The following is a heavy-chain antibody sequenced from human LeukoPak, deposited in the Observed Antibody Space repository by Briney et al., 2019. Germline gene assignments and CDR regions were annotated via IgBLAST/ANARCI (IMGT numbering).Heavy chain of an antibody. J-gene: IGHJ4*02. CDR1: GFTFSSYA. CDR2: ISGSGGST. Sequence: PGGSLRLSCAASGFTFSSYAISWVRQAPGKGLEWVSAISGSGGSTYYADSVKGRFTISRDNSKNTLYLQMNSLRAEDTAVYYCAKGPKDIVVVPAAIYPDYWGQGTLVTVSS. D-gene: IGHD2-2*01. V-gene: IGHV3-23*01. CDR3: AKGPKDIVVVPAAIYPDY.